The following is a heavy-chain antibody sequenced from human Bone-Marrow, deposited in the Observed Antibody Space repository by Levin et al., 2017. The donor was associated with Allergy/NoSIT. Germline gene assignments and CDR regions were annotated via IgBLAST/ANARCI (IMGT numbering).Heavy chain of an antibody. CDR3: ARGSKGYYDSWAGDYNYYYMDV. CDR2: VHHIGNT. Sequence: SETLSLTCVVSSYSISSSYYWGWIRQPPGKGLEWIGSVHHIGNTYYNPSLKSRLTISTDTSKNPFSLRLTSVPAADTAGYYCARGSKGYYDSWAGDYNYYYMDVWGKGTTVTVSS. CDR1: SYSISSSYY. V-gene: IGHV4-38-2*01. D-gene: IGHD3/OR15-3a*01. J-gene: IGHJ6*03.